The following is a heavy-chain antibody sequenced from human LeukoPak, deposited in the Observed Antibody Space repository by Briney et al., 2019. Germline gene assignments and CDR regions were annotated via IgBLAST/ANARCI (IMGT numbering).Heavy chain of an antibody. D-gene: IGHD3-10*01. CDR2: INPSGGST. V-gene: IGHV1-46*01. J-gene: IGHJ4*02. CDR3: ARVPPRRITMVRGLTDY. Sequence: ASVKVSRKASGYTFTSYYMHWVRQAPGQGLEWMGIINPSGGSTSYAQKFQGRVTMTRDMSTSTAYMELSSLRSEDTAVYYCARVPPRRITMVRGLTDYWGQGTLVTVSS. CDR1: GYTFTSYY.